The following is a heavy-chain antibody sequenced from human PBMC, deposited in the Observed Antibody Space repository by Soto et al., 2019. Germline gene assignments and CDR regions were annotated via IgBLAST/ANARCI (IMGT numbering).Heavy chain of an antibody. D-gene: IGHD3-22*01. CDR1: GGSISSSSYY. Sequence: SETLSLTCTVSGGSISSSSYYWGWIRQPPGKGLEWIGNVYYGGSTYYNPSLKSRVTISVETSKSQFSLKLSSVTTADTAVYYCAGGDYYHSSGYYFYYYTMDVWGQGTTVTVSS. CDR2: VYYGGST. V-gene: IGHV4-39*01. CDR3: AGGDYYHSSGYYFYYYTMDV. J-gene: IGHJ6*02.